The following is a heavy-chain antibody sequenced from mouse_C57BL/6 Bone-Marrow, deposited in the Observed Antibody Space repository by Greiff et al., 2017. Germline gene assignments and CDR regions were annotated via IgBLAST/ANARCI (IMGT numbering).Heavy chain of an antibody. V-gene: IGHV1-42*01. CDR1: GYSFTGYY. J-gene: IGHJ1*03. D-gene: IGHD1-1*01. CDR2: INPSTGGT. CDR3: ARRGYYYGSSYRYFDV. Sequence: VQLQQSGPELVKPGASVKISCKASGYSFTGYYMNWVKQSPEKSLEWIGEINPSTGGTTYNQKFQAKATLTVDKSSSTAYMQLKSLTSEDSAVYYCARRGYYYGSSYRYFDVWGTGTTVTVSS.